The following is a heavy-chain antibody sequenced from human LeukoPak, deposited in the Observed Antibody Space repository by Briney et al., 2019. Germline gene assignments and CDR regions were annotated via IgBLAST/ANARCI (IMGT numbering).Heavy chain of an antibody. V-gene: IGHV1-2*06. Sequence: ASVKVSCKASGYTFTGYYMHWVRQAPGQGREWMGRINPNSGGTNYAQKLHGRVTMTRDTSISTVYMEISRLRSDDTAVYYCARVRGGIAVAGKYYYFDYWGQGTLVTVSS. CDR2: INPNSGGT. CDR3: ARVRGGIAVAGKYYYFDY. CDR1: GYTFTGYY. D-gene: IGHD6-19*01. J-gene: IGHJ4*02.